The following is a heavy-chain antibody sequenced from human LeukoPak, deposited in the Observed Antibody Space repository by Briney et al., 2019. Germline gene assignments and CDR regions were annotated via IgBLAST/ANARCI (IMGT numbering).Heavy chain of an antibody. Sequence: GGSLRLSCVASGFTFSTYPMNWVRQAPGKGLEWVSYISSGSGTIYNADSVKGRFTISRDNAKNSLSLQMNSLRAEDTAVYYCARGLQTWQPGWFDPWGQGTLVTVSS. CDR2: ISSGSGTI. V-gene: IGHV3-48*01. CDR3: ARGLQTWQPGWFDP. D-gene: IGHD5-24*01. J-gene: IGHJ5*02. CDR1: GFTFSTYP.